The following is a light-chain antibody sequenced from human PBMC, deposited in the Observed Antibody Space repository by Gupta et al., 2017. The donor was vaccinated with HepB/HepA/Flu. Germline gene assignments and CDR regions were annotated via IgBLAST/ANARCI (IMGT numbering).Light chain of an antibody. Sequence: QSVLTQPSSVSAASGQKVTISCSGSSSNIGNNYVSWYQPLPRSAPKLLIYEDNKRPSGIPARFSGAKSGSSATLCITVLQTGDEADYYCGTLDSNLISAVFGGGTELTVL. CDR1: SSNIGNNY. J-gene: IGLJ2*01. CDR2: EDN. V-gene: IGLV1-51*02. CDR3: GTLDSNLISAV.